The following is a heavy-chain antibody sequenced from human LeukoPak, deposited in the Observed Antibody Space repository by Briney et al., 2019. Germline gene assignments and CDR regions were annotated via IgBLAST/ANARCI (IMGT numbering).Heavy chain of an antibody. CDR1: GGSISSYY. CDR2: IYYSGST. Sequence: PSETLSLTCTVSGGSISSYYWSWLRQPPGKGLEWIGYIYYSGSTNYNPSLKSRVTIPVDTSKNQFSLKLSSVTAADTAVYYCARGEASYSWNYYIDYWGQGTLVTVSS. V-gene: IGHV4-59*08. J-gene: IGHJ4*02. D-gene: IGHD1-7*01. CDR3: ARGEASYSWNYYIDY.